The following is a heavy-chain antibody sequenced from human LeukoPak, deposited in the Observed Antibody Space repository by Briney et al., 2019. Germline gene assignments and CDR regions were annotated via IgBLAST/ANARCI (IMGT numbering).Heavy chain of an antibody. CDR1: GFTFSSYA. J-gene: IGHJ4*02. Sequence: GGSLRLSCAASGFTFSSYAMSWVRQAPGKGLECVSAISGGGDTTFYADSVKGRFTISRDNAKNSLYLQMNSLRAEDTAVYYCARDKGDYWGQGTLVTVSS. CDR3: ARDKGDY. V-gene: IGHV3-23*01. CDR2: ISGGGDTT.